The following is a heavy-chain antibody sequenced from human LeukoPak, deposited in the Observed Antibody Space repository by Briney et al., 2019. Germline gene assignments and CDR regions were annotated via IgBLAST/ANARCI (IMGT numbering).Heavy chain of an antibody. CDR1: GFTFSSYS. D-gene: IGHD5-18*01. CDR2: ISSGSSTI. Sequence: GGSLRLSCAASGFTFSSYSMKWVRQAPGKGLEWVSYISSGSSTIYYADSVKGRFTISRDNAKNSLYLQMDSLRVEVTAVYYCARGRDTAMALGYWGQGTLVTVSS. V-gene: IGHV3-48*01. CDR3: ARGRDTAMALGY. J-gene: IGHJ4*02.